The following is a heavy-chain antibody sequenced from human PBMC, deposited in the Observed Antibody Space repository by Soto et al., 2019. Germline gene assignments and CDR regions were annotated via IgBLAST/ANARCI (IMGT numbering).Heavy chain of an antibody. Sequence: GGSLRLSCAASGFSVSSNYMSWVRQAPGEGLEWVAIIYINGSTDYADSVQGRFSVSRDIYKNTLFLQMNNLRAEDTAVYFCSGDPSGYDEGDWYHGVNVWGQGTTVTVSS. J-gene: IGHJ6*02. CDR1: GFSVSSNY. CDR3: SGDPSGYDEGDWYHGVNV. D-gene: IGHD5-12*01. CDR2: IYINGST. V-gene: IGHV3-53*01.